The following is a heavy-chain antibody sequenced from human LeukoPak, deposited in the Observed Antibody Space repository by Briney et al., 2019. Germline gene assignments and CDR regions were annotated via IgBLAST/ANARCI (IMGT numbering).Heavy chain of an antibody. J-gene: IGHJ4*02. D-gene: IGHD3-10*01. CDR3: ARDRNYFEALHRSY. V-gene: IGHV3-23*01. Sequence: GGSLRLSCAASGFIFDNYAMSWARQAPGKGLEWVSGISGSGGSTYYADSVKGRFTISRDNSKNMLYLQINSLRAEDTAVYYCARDRNYFEALHRSYWGQGTLVTVSS. CDR1: GFIFDNYA. CDR2: ISGSGGST.